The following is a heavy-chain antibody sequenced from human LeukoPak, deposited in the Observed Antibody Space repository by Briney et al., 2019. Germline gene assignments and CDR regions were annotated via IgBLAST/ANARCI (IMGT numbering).Heavy chain of an antibody. J-gene: IGHJ4*02. V-gene: IGHV3-30*04. Sequence: GGSLRLSCAASGLTFSSYAMHWVRQAPGKGLEWVAVISYDGSNKYYADSVKGRFTISRDNSKNTLYLQMNSLRAEDTAVYYCARELYHDYVWGSYPIDYWGQGTLVAVSS. CDR2: ISYDGSNK. D-gene: IGHD3-16*02. CDR1: GLTFSSYA. CDR3: ARELYHDYVWGSYPIDY.